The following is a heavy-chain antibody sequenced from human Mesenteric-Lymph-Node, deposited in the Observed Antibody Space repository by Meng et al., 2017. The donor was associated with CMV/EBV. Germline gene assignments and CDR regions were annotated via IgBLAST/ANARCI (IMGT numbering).Heavy chain of an antibody. Sequence: GESLKISCVASGFTFRTYSMDWVRQAPGKGLEWVSSISSDSRYIYYADSVNGRFTISRDNGKNSVYLQMNSLRAEDAAVYYCARDSSGIQLWFDFDYWGQGTLVTVSS. CDR2: ISSDSRYI. D-gene: IGHD5-18*01. CDR1: GFTFRTYS. V-gene: IGHV3-21*01. CDR3: ARDSSGIQLWFDFDY. J-gene: IGHJ4*02.